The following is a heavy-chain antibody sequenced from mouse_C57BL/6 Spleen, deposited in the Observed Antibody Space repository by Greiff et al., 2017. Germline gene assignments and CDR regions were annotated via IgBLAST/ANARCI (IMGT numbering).Heavy chain of an antibody. CDR2: IDPSDSET. D-gene: IGHD1-1*01. V-gene: IGHV1-52*01. Sequence: QVPLQQPGAELVRPGSSVKLSCKASGYTFTSYWMHWVKQRPIQGLEWIGNIDPSDSETHYNQKFKDKATLTVDKSSSTAYMQLSSLTSEDSAVYYCARGVTTVVAKEFAYWGQGTLVTVSA. CDR3: ARGVTTVVAKEFAY. J-gene: IGHJ3*01. CDR1: GYTFTSYW.